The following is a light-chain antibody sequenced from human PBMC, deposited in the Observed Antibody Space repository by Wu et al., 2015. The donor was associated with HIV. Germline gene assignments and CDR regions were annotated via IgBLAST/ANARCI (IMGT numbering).Light chain of an antibody. CDR2: GAS. CDR3: QHYGTSPQVT. J-gene: IGKJ4*01. Sequence: EIVLTQSPATLSLSPGERATLSCRSSQSVSTYLAWYQQKPGQAPRLLIYGASSRATGIPDRFSGSASGRDFTLTINRLETEDFAVYYCQHYGTSPQVTFGGGTKAEIK. V-gene: IGKV3-20*01. CDR1: QSVSTY.